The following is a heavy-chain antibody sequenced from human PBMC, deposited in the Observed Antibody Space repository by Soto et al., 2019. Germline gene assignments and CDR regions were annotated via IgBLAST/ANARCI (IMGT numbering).Heavy chain of an antibody. Sequence: PSETLSLTCTVAGGSLTDHYWNWFRQSPGKGLHWIGYVYYSGGTNYNPSLKSRVTMSVDTSKNQFSLNLRSVTAADTAVYYCARGNDWKSSTFDIWGQGTMVTV. D-gene: IGHD2-21*01. J-gene: IGHJ3*02. CDR1: GGSLTDHY. CDR3: ARGNDWKSSTFDI. CDR2: VYYSGGT. V-gene: IGHV4-59*11.